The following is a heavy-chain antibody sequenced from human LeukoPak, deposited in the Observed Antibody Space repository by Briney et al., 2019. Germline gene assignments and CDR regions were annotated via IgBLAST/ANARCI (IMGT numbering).Heavy chain of an antibody. J-gene: IGHJ5*02. CDR1: GFTFSSYG. CDR3: AKDPLWFGDSNWFDP. V-gene: IGHV3-30*02. D-gene: IGHD3-10*01. CDR2: IRYDGSNK. Sequence: GGSLRLSCAASGFTFSSYGMHWVRQSPGKGLEWVAFIRYDGSNKYYADSVKGRFTISRDNSKNTLYLQMNSLRAEDTAVYYCAKDPLWFGDSNWFDPWGQGTLVTVSS.